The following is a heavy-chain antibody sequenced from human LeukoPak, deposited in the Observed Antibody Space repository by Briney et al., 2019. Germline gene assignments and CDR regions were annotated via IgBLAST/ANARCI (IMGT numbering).Heavy chain of an antibody. V-gene: IGHV3-66*01. CDR2: IYTDGST. Sequence: GGSLRLSCAASGFTVSSKYRNWVRQAPGKGLEWVSVIYTDGSTYYADSVRARFSISRDDSKNTLLLQMNSLRAEDTAVYYCARGHYSNRLGGQGTLVTVSS. CDR3: ARGHYSNRL. CDR1: GFTVSSKY. D-gene: IGHD2-2*01. J-gene: IGHJ4*02.